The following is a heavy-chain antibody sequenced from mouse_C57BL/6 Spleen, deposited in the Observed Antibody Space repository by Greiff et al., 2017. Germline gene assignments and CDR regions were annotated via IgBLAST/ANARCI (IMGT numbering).Heavy chain of an antibody. CDR1: GYTFTDYE. V-gene: IGHV1-15*01. CDR3: TRTYYYGSILSFDY. D-gene: IGHD1-1*01. J-gene: IGHJ2*01. CDR2: IDPETGGT. Sequence: VQRVESGAELVRPGASVTLSCKASGYTFTDYEMHWVKQTPVHGLEWIGAIDPETGGTAYNQKFKGKAILTAAKSSSTAYMELRSLTSEDSAVYYCTRTYYYGSILSFDYWGQGTTLTVSS.